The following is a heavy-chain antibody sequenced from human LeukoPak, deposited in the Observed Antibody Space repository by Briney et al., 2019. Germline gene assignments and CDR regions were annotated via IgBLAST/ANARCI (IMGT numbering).Heavy chain of an antibody. J-gene: IGHJ6*03. CDR2: MNPNSGNT. D-gene: IGHD3-3*01. Sequence: ASVKVSCKASGYTFTSYDINWVRQATGQGLEWMGWMNPNSGNTGYAQKFQGRVTMTRNTSISTAYMELSSLRSEDTAVYYCARKYYDFWSGYRYYYYMDVWGKGTTVTVS. CDR3: ARKYYDFWSGYRYYYYMDV. V-gene: IGHV1-8*01. CDR1: GYTFTSYD.